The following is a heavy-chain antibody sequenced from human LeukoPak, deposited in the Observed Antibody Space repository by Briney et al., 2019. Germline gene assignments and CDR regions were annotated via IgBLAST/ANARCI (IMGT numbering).Heavy chain of an antibody. CDR2: ISWNSGSI. D-gene: IGHD2-15*01. V-gene: IGHV3-9*01. Sequence: GGSLRLSCAASGFTFDDYAMHWVRQAPGKGLEWVSGISWNSGSIGYADSVKGRFTISRDNAKNSLYLQMNSLRAEDTALYYCARLGPPDIVVVVAATGAFDIWGQGTMVTVPS. CDR3: ARLGPPDIVVVVAATGAFDI. CDR1: GFTFDDYA. J-gene: IGHJ3*02.